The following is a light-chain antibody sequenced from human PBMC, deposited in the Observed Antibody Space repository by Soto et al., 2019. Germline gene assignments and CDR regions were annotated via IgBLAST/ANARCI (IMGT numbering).Light chain of an antibody. Sequence: EIVLTQSPGTLSLSPGERATVSCRASQSVSNNYLAWYQQKPGQAPRLLIYGASSRATGIPDRFSGSGSGTEFTLTISRLEPEDFAVFYCQQYGGSPRTFGQGTRVEIK. CDR3: QQYGGSPRT. J-gene: IGKJ1*01. CDR1: QSVSNNY. CDR2: GAS. V-gene: IGKV3-20*01.